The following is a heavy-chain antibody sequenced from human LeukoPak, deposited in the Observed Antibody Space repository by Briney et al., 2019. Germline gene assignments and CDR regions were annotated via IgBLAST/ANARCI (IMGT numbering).Heavy chain of an antibody. CDR2: INKDGSDK. J-gene: IGHJ4*02. V-gene: IGHV3-7*01. CDR3: ARDAGYGGNSDY. D-gene: IGHD4-23*01. CDR1: GFTFNMYW. Sequence: GGSLRLSCAASGFTFNMYWMTWARQPPGKGLESVAYINKDGSDKYYVDSVKGRFTVSRDNAKNSLYLQMNSLRAEDTAVYYCARDAGYGGNSDYWGQGTLVTVSS.